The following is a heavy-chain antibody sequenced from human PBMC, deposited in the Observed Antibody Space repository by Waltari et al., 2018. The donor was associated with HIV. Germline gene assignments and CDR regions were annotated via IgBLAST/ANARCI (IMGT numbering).Heavy chain of an antibody. V-gene: IGHV3-13*01. CDR3: ARVVARTVAGAYGMDV. CDR1: GFTFSSYD. D-gene: IGHD6-13*01. Sequence: EVQLVESGGGLVQPGGSLRLSCAASGFTFSSYDMHWVRQATGKGLEWVSSIGTAGDTYYSGSVKGRFTISRENAKSSLLLQMNSLRAEDTAVYYCARVVARTVAGAYGMDVWGQGTTVTVSS. CDR2: IGTAGDT. J-gene: IGHJ6*02.